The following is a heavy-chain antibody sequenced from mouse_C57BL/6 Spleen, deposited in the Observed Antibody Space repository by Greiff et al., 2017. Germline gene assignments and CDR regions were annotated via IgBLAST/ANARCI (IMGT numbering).Heavy chain of an antibody. CDR3: TAANWDDY. J-gene: IGHJ2*01. Sequence: VQLKESGAELVRPGASVKLSCTASGFNIKDDYMHWVKQRPEQGLEWIGWIDPENGDTEYASKFQGKATITADPSSNTAYLQLSSLTSEDTAVYYCTAANWDDYWGQGTTLTVSS. D-gene: IGHD4-1*01. CDR2: IDPENGDT. CDR1: GFNIKDDY. V-gene: IGHV14-4*01.